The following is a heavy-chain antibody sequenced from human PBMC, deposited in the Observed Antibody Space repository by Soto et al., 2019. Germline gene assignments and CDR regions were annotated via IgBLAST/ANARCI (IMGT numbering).Heavy chain of an antibody. CDR2: ISAYNGNT. Sequence: ASVKVSCKASGYTFTSYGISWVRQAPGQGLEWMGWISAYNGNTNYAQKLQGRVTMTTDTSTSTAYMELRSLRSDDTAVYYCARLNWYYDFRWSSMDVWGQGTTVTVSS. D-gene: IGHD3-3*01. V-gene: IGHV1-18*04. J-gene: IGHJ6*02. CDR3: ARLNWYYDFRWSSMDV. CDR1: GYTFTSYG.